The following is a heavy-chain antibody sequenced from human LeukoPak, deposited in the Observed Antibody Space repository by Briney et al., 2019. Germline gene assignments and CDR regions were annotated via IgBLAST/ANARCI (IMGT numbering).Heavy chain of an antibody. Sequence: ASVKVSCKASGDTFTSYGISWVRQAPGQGLEWMGGIIPIFGSANYAQKLQGRVTITTDQSTSTAYMELSSLSSEDTAVYYWARVGRSRGSLPNSYYYMDVWGKGTTVTVSS. CDR1: GDTFTSYG. J-gene: IGHJ6*03. CDR3: ARVGRSRGSLPNSYYYMDV. V-gene: IGHV1-69*05. CDR2: IIPIFGSA. D-gene: IGHD2-15*01.